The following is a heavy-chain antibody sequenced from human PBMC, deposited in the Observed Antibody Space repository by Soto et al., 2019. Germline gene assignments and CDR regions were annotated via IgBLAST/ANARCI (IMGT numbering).Heavy chain of an antibody. D-gene: IGHD2-8*01. CDR2: VYYRGRS. CDR1: CGSFSNSNYY. J-gene: IGHJ4*02. Sequence: SQTLSLTCTVSCGSFSNSNYYWVVIRQCPWKGLEWIGSVYYRGRSYSKSSVKSRVTISVDTSKNQFSLNLNSVTASDTAVYYCVSQRTSVLTQAYFEYWGPGALVTVSS. V-gene: IGHV4-39*01. CDR3: VSQRTSVLTQAYFEY.